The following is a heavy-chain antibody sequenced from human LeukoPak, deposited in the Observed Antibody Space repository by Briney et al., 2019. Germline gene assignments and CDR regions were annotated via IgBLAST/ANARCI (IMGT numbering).Heavy chain of an antibody. V-gene: IGHV3-23*01. D-gene: IGHD2-2*01. CDR3: SLAPYPYYYYGMDV. J-gene: IGHJ6*02. CDR1: GFTFSSYA. Sequence: PGGSLRLSCAASGFTFSSYAMSWVRQAPGKGLEWVSAISGSGGSTYYADSVKGRFTISRDNSKNTLYLQMNSLRAEDTAVYYCSLAPYPYYYYGMDVWGQGTTVTVSS. CDR2: ISGSGGST.